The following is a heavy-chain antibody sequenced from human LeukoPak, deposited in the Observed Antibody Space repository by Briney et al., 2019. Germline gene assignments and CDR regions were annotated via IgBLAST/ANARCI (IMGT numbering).Heavy chain of an antibody. Sequence: TSETLSLTCTVSGGSVSNGNYYWGWIRQPPGKGLEWIGYLYYSGSTNYNPSLKSRVTISIDTSKNQFSLKLSSVTAADTAVYYCARDRVGGYDYAYFDLWGRGTLVTVSS. CDR2: LYYSGST. V-gene: IGHV4-61*01. J-gene: IGHJ2*01. CDR1: GGSVSNGNYY. CDR3: ARDRVGGYDYAYFDL. D-gene: IGHD5-12*01.